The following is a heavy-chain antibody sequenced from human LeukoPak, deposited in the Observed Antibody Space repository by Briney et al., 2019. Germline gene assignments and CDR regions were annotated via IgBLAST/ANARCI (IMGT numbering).Heavy chain of an antibody. V-gene: IGHV4-38-2*02. Sequence: PSETLSLTCTVSGYSLSSGHYWGWIRQPPGKGLEWIGSIYHSGSTYYNPSLKSRVTISVDTSKNQFSLKLSSVTAADTAVYYCARGDFWSGYQDYWGQGTLVTVSS. CDR1: GYSLSSGHY. CDR2: IYHSGST. D-gene: IGHD3-3*01. CDR3: ARGDFWSGYQDY. J-gene: IGHJ4*02.